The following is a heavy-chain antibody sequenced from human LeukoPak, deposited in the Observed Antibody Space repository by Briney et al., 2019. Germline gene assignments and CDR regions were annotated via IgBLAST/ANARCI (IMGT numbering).Heavy chain of an antibody. D-gene: IGHD2-15*01. CDR3: ARDSYYFDC. V-gene: IGHV4-34*01. Sequence: PSETLSLTCAVYGGSFSGYYWSWIRQPPGKGLEWIGEINHSGSTNYNPSLKSRVTISVDTSKNQFSLKLSSVTAADTAVYYCARDSYYFDCWGQGTLVTVSS. CDR2: INHSGST. CDR1: GGSFSGYY. J-gene: IGHJ4*02.